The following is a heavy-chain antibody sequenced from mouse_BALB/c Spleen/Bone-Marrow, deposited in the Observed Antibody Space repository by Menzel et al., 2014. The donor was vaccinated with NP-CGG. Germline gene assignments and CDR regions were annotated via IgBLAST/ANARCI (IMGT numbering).Heavy chain of an antibody. CDR1: GYTFTSYY. J-gene: IGHJ3*01. CDR2: INPSNGGT. D-gene: IGHD2-1*01. V-gene: IGHV1S81*02. Sequence: QVQLQQPGAELVKPGASGKLSCKASGYTFTSYYIYWVEQRPGQGLEWIGEINPSNGGTNFNEKFKSKATLTVDKSSSTAYMQLSSLTSEDSAVYYCTRSNGNWFAYWGQGTLVTVSA. CDR3: TRSNGNWFAY.